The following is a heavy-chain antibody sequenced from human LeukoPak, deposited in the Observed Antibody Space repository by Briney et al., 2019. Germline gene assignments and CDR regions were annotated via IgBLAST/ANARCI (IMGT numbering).Heavy chain of an antibody. Sequence: SETLSLTCTDSGGSLSSYYWSWIRQPPGKGLEWVGYIYYTGSTNYNPSLKSRVTISVDTSKNQFSLKLSSVTAADTAVYYCARATVTTIPFFDYWGQGTLVTVSS. CDR3: ARATVTTIPFFDY. CDR2: IYYTGST. J-gene: IGHJ4*02. CDR1: GGSLSSYY. D-gene: IGHD4-17*01. V-gene: IGHV4-59*01.